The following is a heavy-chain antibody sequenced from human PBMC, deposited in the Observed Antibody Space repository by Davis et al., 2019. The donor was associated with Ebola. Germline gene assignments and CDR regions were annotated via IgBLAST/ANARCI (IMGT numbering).Heavy chain of an antibody. CDR2: ISSSGSTI. CDR1: GFTFSDYY. J-gene: IGHJ5*02. CDR3: ARDFQADNWFDP. V-gene: IGHV3-11*04. Sequence: GESLKISCAASGFTFSDYYMSWIRQAPGKGLEWVSYISSSGSTIYYADSVKGRFTISRDNAKNSLYLQMNSLRAEDTAVYYCARDFQADNWFDPWGQGTLVTVSS.